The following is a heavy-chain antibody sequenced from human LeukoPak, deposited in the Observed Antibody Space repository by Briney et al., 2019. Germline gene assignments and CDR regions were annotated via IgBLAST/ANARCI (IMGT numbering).Heavy chain of an antibody. CDR2: IHYSGST. D-gene: IGHD3-10*01. CDR1: GGSISSYY. Sequence: SETLSLTCTVPGGSISSYYWGWIRQPPGKGLGWIGYIHYSGSTNYNPSLKSRVTISVDTSKNQFSLKLSSVTAADTAVYYCARRANIPMVRGVIEYYFDYWGQGTLVTVSS. V-gene: IGHV4-59*01. CDR3: ARRANIPMVRGVIEYYFDY. J-gene: IGHJ4*02.